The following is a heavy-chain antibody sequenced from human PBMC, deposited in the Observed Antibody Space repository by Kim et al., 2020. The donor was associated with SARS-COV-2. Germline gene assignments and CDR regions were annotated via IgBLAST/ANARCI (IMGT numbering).Heavy chain of an antibody. Sequence: ASVKVSCKASGYTFDTYALYWVRQAPGQRFEWMGWINGGNGNTRYSQNFQRRVTITRDTSATTAYMELSSLTSKDTAVYYCAREGSGSYNWFDPWGQGTLVTVSS. CDR2: INGGNGNT. CDR3: AREGSGSYNWFDP. V-gene: IGHV1-3*01. J-gene: IGHJ5*02. D-gene: IGHD3-10*01. CDR1: GYTFDTYA.